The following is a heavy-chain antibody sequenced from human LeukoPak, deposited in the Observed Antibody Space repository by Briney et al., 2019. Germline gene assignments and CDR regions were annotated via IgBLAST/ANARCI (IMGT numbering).Heavy chain of an antibody. D-gene: IGHD3-3*01. CDR1: GGSIRSSGHN. CDR3: ARRPKQPGFWSGYVDY. Sequence: PSETLSLTCTVSGGSIRSSGHNWDWIRQSPGKGLEYIGSIFYSGNTYYNPSLKSRVTISVDTSKNQFSLKLSSVTAADTAVYYCARRPKQPGFWSGYVDYWGQGTLVTVSS. CDR2: IFYSGNT. V-gene: IGHV4-39*01. J-gene: IGHJ4*02.